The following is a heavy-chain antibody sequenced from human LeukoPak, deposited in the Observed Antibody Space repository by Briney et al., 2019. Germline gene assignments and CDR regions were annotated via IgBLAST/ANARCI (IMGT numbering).Heavy chain of an antibody. CDR3: AIQITVVVITGGFDY. CDR2: INPNSGGT. V-gene: IGHV1-2*02. CDR1: GYTFTSYY. D-gene: IGHD3-22*01. J-gene: IGHJ4*02. Sequence: ASVKVSCKASGYTFTSYYMHWVRQAPGQGLEWMGWINPNSGGTNYAQKFQGRVTMTRDTSISTAYMELSRLRSDDTAVYYCAIQITVVVITGGFDYWGQGTLVTVSS.